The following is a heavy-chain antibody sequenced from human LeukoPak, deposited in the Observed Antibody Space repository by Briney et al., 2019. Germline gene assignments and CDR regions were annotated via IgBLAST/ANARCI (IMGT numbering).Heavy chain of an antibody. D-gene: IGHD6-13*01. CDR3: ARADGSSLWYYYYGMDV. J-gene: IGHJ6*02. Sequence: DPSETLSLTCAVYGGSFSGYYWSWIRQPPGKGLEWIGEINHSGSTNYNPSLKSRVTISVDTSKNQFSLKLSSVTAADTAVYYCARADGSSLWYYYYGMDVWGQGTTVTVSS. CDR2: INHSGST. V-gene: IGHV4-34*01. CDR1: GGSFSGYY.